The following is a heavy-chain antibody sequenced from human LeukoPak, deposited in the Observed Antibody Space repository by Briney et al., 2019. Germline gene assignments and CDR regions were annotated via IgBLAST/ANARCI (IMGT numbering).Heavy chain of an antibody. CDR3: ARDQSYYDSSGYYGPDY. CDR2: INWNGGTT. CDR1: GFTFDDYG. V-gene: IGHV3-20*04. D-gene: IGHD3-22*01. Sequence: GGSLRLSCAASGFTFDDYGMTWVRQAPGKGLEWVSSINWNGGTTGYADSVRGRFTISRDNAKNSLYLQMNSLRAEDTTLYFCARDQSYYDSSGYYGPDYWGQGTLVTVSS. J-gene: IGHJ4*02.